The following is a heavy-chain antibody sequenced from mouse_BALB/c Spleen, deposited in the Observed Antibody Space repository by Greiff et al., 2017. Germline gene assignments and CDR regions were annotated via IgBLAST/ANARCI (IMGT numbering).Heavy chain of an antibody. CDR2: ISSGSSTI. Sequence: EVQRVESGGGLVQPGGSRKLSCAASGFTFSSFGMHWVRQAPEKGLEWVAYISSGSSTIYYADTVKGRFTISRDNPKNTLFLQMTSLRSEDTAMYYCARDYYDYGHFDYWGQGTTLTVSS. CDR1: GFTFSSFG. CDR3: ARDYYDYGHFDY. J-gene: IGHJ2*01. D-gene: IGHD2-4*01. V-gene: IGHV5-17*02.